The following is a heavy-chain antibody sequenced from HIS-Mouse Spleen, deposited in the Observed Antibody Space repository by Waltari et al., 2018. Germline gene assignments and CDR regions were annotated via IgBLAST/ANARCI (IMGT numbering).Heavy chain of an antibody. CDR2: IYYSGST. D-gene: IGHD6-13*01. J-gene: IGHJ2*01. CDR3: AREIPYSSSWYDWYFDL. CDR1: GGPLSSSSSY. Sequence: QLQLQESGPGLVKPSETLSLTRPVPGGPLSSSSSYWGWIRQPPGKGLGWIGSIYYSGSTYYNPSLKSRVTISVDTSKNQFSLKLSSVTAADTAVYYCAREIPYSSSWYDWYFDLWGRGTLVTVSS. V-gene: IGHV4-39*07.